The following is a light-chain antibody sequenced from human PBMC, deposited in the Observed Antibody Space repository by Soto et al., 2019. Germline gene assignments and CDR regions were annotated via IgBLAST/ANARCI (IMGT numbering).Light chain of an antibody. J-gene: IGKJ5*01. CDR1: QTFSNSF. CDR2: GAS. CDR3: QQCGSSST. Sequence: EIALSQSPGTLSLSPRERAPVSCRASQTFSNSFLSWFQQTPGQAPRLLIYGASMTATGIPDRFSGSGSGTDFTITIRRLEPEDFAVYYCQQCGSSSTFGQGTRLEIK. V-gene: IGKV3-20*01.